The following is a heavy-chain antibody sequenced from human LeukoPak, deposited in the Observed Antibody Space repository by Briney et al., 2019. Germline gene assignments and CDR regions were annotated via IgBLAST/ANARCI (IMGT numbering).Heavy chain of an antibody. J-gene: IGHJ3*02. CDR3: AKDRYGDNAFDI. CDR2: ISGSGGSP. D-gene: IGHD4-17*01. V-gene: IGHV3-23*01. Sequence: GGSLRLSCAASGFTFSNYAMSWVRQAPGKGLEWVSRISGSGGSPYYADSVKGRFTISRDNPKSTLFLQMNSLTAEDTAVYFYAKDRYGDNAFDIWGQGTMVTVSS. CDR1: GFTFSNYA.